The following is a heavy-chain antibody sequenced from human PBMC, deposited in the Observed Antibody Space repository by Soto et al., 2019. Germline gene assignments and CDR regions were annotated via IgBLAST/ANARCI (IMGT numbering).Heavy chain of an antibody. V-gene: IGHV4-4*07. CDR1: GCAISTYY. J-gene: IGHJ5*02. Sequence: SETLSLTFPGSGCAISTYYWTWIRQPAGKGLEWIGRIYSSGSTKYNPSLQSRVTMSLDTSNNQFSLRLTSVTAADTAVYYCARGQRFSDWFDPWGQGTLVTVSS. CDR2: IYSSGST. CDR3: ARGQRFSDWFDP. D-gene: IGHD3-3*01.